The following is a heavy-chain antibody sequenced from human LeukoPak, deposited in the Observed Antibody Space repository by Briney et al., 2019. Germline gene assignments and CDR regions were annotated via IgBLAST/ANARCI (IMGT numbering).Heavy chain of an antibody. CDR3: ASTYVVPAAIRLIAFDI. J-gene: IGHJ3*02. Sequence: PSETLSLTCSVSSYSISSGYYWGWIRQPPGKELEWIGSIYHSGSAYYGPSLKSRVIISVDTSKNQFSLKLSSVTAADTAVYYCASTYVVPAAIRLIAFDIWGQGTMVTVSS. D-gene: IGHD2-2*02. V-gene: IGHV4-38-2*02. CDR1: SYSISSGYY. CDR2: IYHSGSA.